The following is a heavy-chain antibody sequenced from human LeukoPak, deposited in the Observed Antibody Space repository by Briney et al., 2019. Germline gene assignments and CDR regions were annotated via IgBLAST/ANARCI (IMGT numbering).Heavy chain of an antibody. D-gene: IGHD3-3*01. V-gene: IGHV3-7*03. Sequence: GGSLRLSCAASGFTFSTYAMSWVRQAPGKGLEWVANIKLDGSEKNYVDSVKGRFTISRDNTKNSLYLQMNSLRAEDTAVFYCARDQYDTWSRRGNFDSWGQGTLVIVSS. CDR2: IKLDGSEK. J-gene: IGHJ4*02. CDR3: ARDQYDTWSRRGNFDS. CDR1: GFTFSTYA.